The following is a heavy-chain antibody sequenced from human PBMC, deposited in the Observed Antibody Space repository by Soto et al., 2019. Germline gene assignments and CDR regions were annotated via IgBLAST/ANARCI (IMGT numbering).Heavy chain of an antibody. CDR3: AKHDKKIAVAGTRWFDP. V-gene: IGHV3-23*01. Sequence: EVQLLESGGGLVQPGGSLRLSCAASGFTFSSYAMSWVRQAPGKGLEWVSAISGSGGSTYYADSVKGRFTISRDNSKNTLYLQMNRMRAEDTAVYYCAKHDKKIAVAGTRWFDPWGQGTLVTVSS. J-gene: IGHJ5*02. D-gene: IGHD6-19*01. CDR2: ISGSGGST. CDR1: GFTFSSYA.